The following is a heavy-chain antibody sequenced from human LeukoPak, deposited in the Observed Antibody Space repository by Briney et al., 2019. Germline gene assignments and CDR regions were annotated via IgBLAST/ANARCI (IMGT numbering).Heavy chain of an antibody. Sequence: GASVKVSCKVSGYTLTELSMHWVRQAPGKGLEWMGGFDPEDGETIYAQKFQGRVTMTEDTSTDTAYMELSSLRSEDTAVYYCATLQSPTEPGRPXRWFDPWGQGTLVTVSS. CDR2: FDPEDGET. CDR1: GYTLTELS. J-gene: IGHJ5*02. V-gene: IGHV1-24*01. CDR3: ATLQSPTEPGRPXRWFDP.